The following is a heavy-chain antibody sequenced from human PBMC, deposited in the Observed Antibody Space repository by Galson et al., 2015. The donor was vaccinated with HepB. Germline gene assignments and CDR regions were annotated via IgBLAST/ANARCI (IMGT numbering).Heavy chain of an antibody. Sequence: SVRVSCKASEGNFRTSAITWVRQAPGQGLEWLGGIMRVCYSLCYADIVKGRVTITRDESTSTPFLEMNSLKLEDTAFYFCAGTGTSFEPVGYFDPWGQGTLVTVSS. CDR3: AGTGTSFEPVGYFDP. J-gene: IGHJ5*02. CDR2: IMRVCYSL. V-gene: IGHV1-69*05. CDR1: EGNFRTSA. D-gene: IGHD3/OR15-3a*01.